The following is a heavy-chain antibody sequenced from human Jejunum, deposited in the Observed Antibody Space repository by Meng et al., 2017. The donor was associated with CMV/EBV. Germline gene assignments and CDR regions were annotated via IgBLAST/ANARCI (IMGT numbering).Heavy chain of an antibody. D-gene: IGHD2-15*01. J-gene: IGHJ6*02. Sequence: YSMPWLRQAPGMVLEWVSSISSSSSFIYYADSVRGRFTISRDNANNSLYLQMNSLRAEDTALYYCAREGYCSGSGCSSTEGYGMDVWGQGTTVTVSS. CDR1: YS. CDR2: ISSSSSFI. V-gene: IGHV3-21*01. CDR3: AREGYCSGSGCSSTEGYGMDV.